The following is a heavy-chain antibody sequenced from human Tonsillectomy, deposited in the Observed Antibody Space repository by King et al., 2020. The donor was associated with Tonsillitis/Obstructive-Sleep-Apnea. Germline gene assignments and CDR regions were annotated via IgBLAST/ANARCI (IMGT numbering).Heavy chain of an antibody. Sequence: VQLVESGAEVKKPGSSVKVSCKASGGLFSSYAISWVRQAPGQGLEWMGGIIPMFGTANYAQKFQGRVTITADESASTAYMELSSLRSEDTAVYYCARDRVGGYDSDYYFDYWGQGTLVTVSS. J-gene: IGHJ4*02. CDR3: ARDRVGGYDSDYYFDY. D-gene: IGHD5-12*01. CDR2: IIPMFGTA. V-gene: IGHV1-69*01. CDR1: GGLFSSYA.